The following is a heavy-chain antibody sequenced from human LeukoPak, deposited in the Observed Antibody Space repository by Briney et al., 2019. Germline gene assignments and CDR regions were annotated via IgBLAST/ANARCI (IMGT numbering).Heavy chain of an antibody. D-gene: IGHD3-10*01. CDR1: GFTFSSYA. CDR2: ISGSGGST. CDR3: ARYDSGSQPGLVDY. V-gene: IGHV3-23*01. Sequence: PGGSLRLSCEASGFTFSSYAMSWVRQAPGKGLEWVSAISGSGGSTYYADSVKGRFTISRDNSKNTLYLQMNSLRAEDTAVYYCARYDSGSQPGLVDYWGQGTLVTVSS. J-gene: IGHJ4*02.